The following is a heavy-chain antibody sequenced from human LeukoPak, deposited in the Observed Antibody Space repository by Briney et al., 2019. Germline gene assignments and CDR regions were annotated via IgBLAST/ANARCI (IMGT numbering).Heavy chain of an antibody. D-gene: IGHD2-2*01. CDR2: ISAYNGNT. Sequence: ASVKVSCKASGYTFTSYGISWVRQAPGQGLEWMGWISAYNGNTNYAQKLQGRVTMTTDTSTSTAYMEPRSLRSDDTAVYYCARIGYCSSTSCYHLDYWGQGTLVTVSS. J-gene: IGHJ4*02. CDR3: ARIGYCSSTSCYHLDY. CDR1: GYTFTSYG. V-gene: IGHV1-18*01.